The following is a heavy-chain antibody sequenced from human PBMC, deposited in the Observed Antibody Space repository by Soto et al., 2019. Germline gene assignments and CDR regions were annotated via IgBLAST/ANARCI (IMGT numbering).Heavy chain of an antibody. CDR1: GITFSTYA. CDR2: INAGNGNT. J-gene: IGHJ5*02. D-gene: IGHD5-12*01. V-gene: IGHV1-3*01. Sequence: QVQLVQSGAEVKKPGASVKVSCKASGITFSTYAIHWVRQAPEQRLEWMGWINAGNGNTRYSQKFQGRVTLTRDTSASTAYMDLSSLRSEDTAIYYCARAISGYVTWGQGTLVTVSS. CDR3: ARAISGYVT.